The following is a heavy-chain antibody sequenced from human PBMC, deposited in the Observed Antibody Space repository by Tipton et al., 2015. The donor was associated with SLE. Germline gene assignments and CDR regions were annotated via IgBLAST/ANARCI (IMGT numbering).Heavy chain of an antibody. V-gene: IGHV4-4*07. D-gene: IGHD3-10*01. CDR2: IYHSGST. CDR3: ARVRRVLWLPSSFDS. CDR1: GDSINSHY. J-gene: IGHJ4*02. Sequence: TLSLTCTVSGDSINSHYWSWIRQPAGKGLQWIGRIYHSGSTQYNPSLKSRVTISVDTSKNQFSLKMSSVTAADTAVYSCARVRRVLWLPSSFDSWGQGTLVTVSS.